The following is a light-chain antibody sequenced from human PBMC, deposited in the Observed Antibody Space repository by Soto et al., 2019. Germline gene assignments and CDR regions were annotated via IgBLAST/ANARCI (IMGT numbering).Light chain of an antibody. CDR2: AAS. J-gene: IGKJ3*01. CDR3: QQYYSYPFT. V-gene: IGKV1-8*01. CDR1: QGISSY. Sequence: AIRMTQSPSSFSASTGDRVTITCRASQGISSYLAWYQQKPGKAPKLLIYAASTLQIGVPSRFSGSGSGTDFTLTLSCLQSEDFATYYCQQYYSYPFTFGPGTKVDIK.